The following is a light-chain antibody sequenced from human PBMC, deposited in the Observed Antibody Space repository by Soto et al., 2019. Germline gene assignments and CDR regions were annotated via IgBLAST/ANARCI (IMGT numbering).Light chain of an antibody. CDR2: EVV. J-gene: IGLJ1*01. CDR1: KNDIGVYDF. V-gene: IGLV2-8*01. CDR3: SSYTSSSTHYV. Sequence: QSVLTQPPSASGSPGQSVTISCTGTKNDIGVYDFVSWYQHHPGKAPRLIIYEVVQRPSGVPDRFSGSKSGNTASLTVSGLQAADEADYYCSSYTSSSTHYVFGTGTKVTVL.